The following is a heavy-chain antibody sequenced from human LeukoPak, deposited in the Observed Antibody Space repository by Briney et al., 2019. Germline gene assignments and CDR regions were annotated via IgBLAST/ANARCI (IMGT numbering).Heavy chain of an antibody. CDR1: GFTFSSYA. CDR3: AKSPAYPPSCTSACYYYGMDV. V-gene: IGHV3-23*01. Sequence: PGGSLRLSCAASGFTFSSYAMSWVRQAPGKGLEWVSAISGSGGSTYYADSAKGRFTISRDNSKNTLYLQMNSLRAEDTAVYYCAKSPAYPPSCTSACYYYGMDVWGQGTTVTGSS. J-gene: IGHJ6*02. CDR2: ISGSGGST.